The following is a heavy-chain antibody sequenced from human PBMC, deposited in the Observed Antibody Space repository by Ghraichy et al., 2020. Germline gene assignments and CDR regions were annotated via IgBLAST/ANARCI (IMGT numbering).Heavy chain of an antibody. CDR1: GFTFNFFW. V-gene: IGHV3-74*01. CDR2: INNDGTDT. Sequence: LSLTCAASGFTFNFFWMNWVRQAPGKGLEWVSRINNDGTDTGYADSVKGRFIVSRDNAKNTVYLQMNSLTAEDRALYYCARDWVNTKDYWGQGPLVTVPS. J-gene: IGHJ4*02. CDR3: ARDWVNTKDY. D-gene: IGHD3-16*01.